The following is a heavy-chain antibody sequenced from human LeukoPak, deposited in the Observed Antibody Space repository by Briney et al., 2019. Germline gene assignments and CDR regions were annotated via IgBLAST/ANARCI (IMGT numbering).Heavy chain of an antibody. CDR3: ARVLWSSAIDY. V-gene: IGHV4-59*12. CDR2: IYYSGIT. J-gene: IGHJ4*02. D-gene: IGHD2/OR15-2a*01. Sequence: SETLSLTCTVSGGSLSSYYWSWIRQPPGKGLEWIGYIYYSGITNYNPSLKSRVTMSVDTSKNQFSLKLSSVTAADTAVYYCARVLWSSAIDYWGQGTLVTVSS. CDR1: GGSLSSYY.